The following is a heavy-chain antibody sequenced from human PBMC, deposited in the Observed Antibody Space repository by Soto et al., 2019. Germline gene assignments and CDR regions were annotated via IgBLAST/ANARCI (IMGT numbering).Heavy chain of an antibody. CDR2: INHIGIT. V-gene: IGHV4-34*01. D-gene: IGHD3-22*01. J-gene: IGHJ4*02. CDR3: ARPTQFYYDSSGYSKNFDF. CDR1: GGSFSGYF. Sequence: ASETLSLTXGVSGGSFSGYFWTWIRQPPGKGLEWIGEINHIGITNYNPSLRSRLSISIDTSKNQISLKLTSVTAADTAVYYCARPTQFYYDSSGYSKNFDFWGQGTLVTVSS.